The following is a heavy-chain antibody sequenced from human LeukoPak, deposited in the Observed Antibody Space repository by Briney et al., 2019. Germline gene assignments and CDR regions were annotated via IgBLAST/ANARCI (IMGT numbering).Heavy chain of an antibody. J-gene: IGHJ4*02. CDR2: ISYDGSNK. D-gene: IGHD5-24*01. V-gene: IGHV3-30*04. CDR1: GFTFSSYA. CDR3: ARGSMMAPAGY. Sequence: GGSLRLSCAASGFTFSSYAMHWARQAPGKGLEWVAVISYDGSNKYYADSVKGRFTISRDNSKNTLYLQMNSLRAEDTAVYYCARGSMMAPAGYWGQGTLVTVSS.